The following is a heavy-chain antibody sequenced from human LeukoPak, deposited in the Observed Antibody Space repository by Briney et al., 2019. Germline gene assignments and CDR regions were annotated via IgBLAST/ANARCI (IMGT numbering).Heavy chain of an antibody. CDR2: IYYSGST. Sequence: SETLSLTCTVSGGSISSGGYYWSWIRQHPEKGLEWIGYIYYSGSTYYNPSLKSRVTISVDTSKNQFSLKLSSVTAADTAVYYGARGAYYYDSSGYSEAFDIWGQGTMVTVFS. V-gene: IGHV4-31*03. J-gene: IGHJ3*02. CDR1: GGSISSGGYY. CDR3: ARGAYYYDSSGYSEAFDI. D-gene: IGHD3-22*01.